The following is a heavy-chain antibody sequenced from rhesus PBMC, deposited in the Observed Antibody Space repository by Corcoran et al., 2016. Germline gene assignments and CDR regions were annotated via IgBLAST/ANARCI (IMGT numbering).Heavy chain of an antibody. V-gene: IGHV3S16*01. CDR1: GFTFSDYY. CDR3: TSGADGSWDAFDF. D-gene: IGHD6-25*01. J-gene: IGHJ3*01. CDR2: ISRSSSYI. Sequence: EVQLVESGGGLVQPGGSLRLSCAASGFTFSDYYMSWVRQAPEKGLEWFSSISRSSSYIYYAESVKGRFTISRDNAKNSLSLKMNSLKTEDTAVYYCTSGADGSWDAFDFWGQGLRVTVSS.